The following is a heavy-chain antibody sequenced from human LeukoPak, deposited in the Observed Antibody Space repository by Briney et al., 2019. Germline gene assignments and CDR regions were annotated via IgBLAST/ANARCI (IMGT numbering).Heavy chain of an antibody. V-gene: IGHV3-30*02. CDR1: GFTFEDYG. CDR3: TKDMLQGNAYPSGSQDY. J-gene: IGHJ4*02. D-gene: IGHD3-10*01. Sequence: GGSLRLSCTASGFTFEDYGMGWVRQAPGKGLEWVAFIRFDGGDKYYSDSVRGRFTTSRDNSKNTLYLEVASLRAEDTAVYYCTKDMLQGNAYPSGSQDYWGQGSLVIVSS. CDR2: IRFDGGDK.